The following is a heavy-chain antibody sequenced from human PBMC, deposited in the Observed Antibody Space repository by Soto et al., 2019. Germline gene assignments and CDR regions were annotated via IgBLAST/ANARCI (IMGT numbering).Heavy chain of an antibody. D-gene: IGHD6-19*01. CDR3: ARRSSSGWYLGSAFDI. CDR2: IYPGDSDT. Sequence: GESVKISCXGSGYSFTRYWIGWVRQMPGKGLEWMGIIYPGDSDTRYSPSFQGQVTISADKSISTAYLQWSSLKASDTAMYYRARRSSSGWYLGSAFDIWGQGTMVTVSS. CDR1: GYSFTRYW. V-gene: IGHV5-51*01. J-gene: IGHJ3*02.